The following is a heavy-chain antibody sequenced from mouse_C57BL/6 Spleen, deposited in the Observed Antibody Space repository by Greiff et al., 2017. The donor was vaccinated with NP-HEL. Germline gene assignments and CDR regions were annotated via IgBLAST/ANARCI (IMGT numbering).Heavy chain of an antibody. V-gene: IGHV6-6*01. J-gene: IGHJ4*01. CDR1: FFPFLPSF. CDR2: IINKANNHAT. D-gene: IGHD2-4*01. Sequence: VKLQESGGGLVQPGGSMTLSCSSSFFPFLPSFLSFFLPSPSPFLSWVSEIINKANNHATYYAESVNGRFTISRDDSKSSVYLQMNSLRAEDTGIYYCTRGFYDYDYAMDYWGQGTSVTVSS. CDR3: TRGFYDYDYAMDY.